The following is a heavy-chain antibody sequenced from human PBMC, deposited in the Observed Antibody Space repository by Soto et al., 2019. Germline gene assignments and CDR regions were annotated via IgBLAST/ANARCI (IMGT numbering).Heavy chain of an antibody. CDR3: ARDRDCYDSSGYYFSFDY. J-gene: IGHJ4*02. CDR1: GYTFTSYG. CDR2: ISAYNGNT. Sequence: ASVKVSCKASGYTFTSYGISWVRQAPGQGLEWMGWISAYNGNTNYAQKLQGRVTMTTDTSTSTAYMELRSLRSDDTAVYYCARDRDCYDSSGYYFSFDYWGQGTLVTVSS. D-gene: IGHD3-22*01. V-gene: IGHV1-18*01.